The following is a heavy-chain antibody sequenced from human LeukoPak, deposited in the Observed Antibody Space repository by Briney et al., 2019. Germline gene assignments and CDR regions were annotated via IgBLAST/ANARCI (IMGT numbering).Heavy chain of an antibody. J-gene: IGHJ4*02. V-gene: IGHV4-34*01. D-gene: IGHD5-12*01. CDR3: ARLRGYSGNKDY. CDR2: INHSGST. Sequence: SETLSLTCAVYGGSFSGYYWGWIRQPPGKGLEWIGEINHSGSTKYNPSLKSQVIMSVDTSKNHFSLNLRSVTAADTAVYYCARLRGYSGNKDYWGQGTLVTVSS. CDR1: GGSFSGYY.